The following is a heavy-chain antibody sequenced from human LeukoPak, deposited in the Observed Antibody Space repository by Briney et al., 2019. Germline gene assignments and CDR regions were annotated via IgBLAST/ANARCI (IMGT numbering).Heavy chain of an antibody. CDR3: ARTIEMATISYFDY. CDR1: GFTFSSYW. D-gene: IGHD5-24*01. CDR2: IKQDGSEK. V-gene: IGHV3-7*01. Sequence: GGSLRLSCAASGFTFSSYWMSWVRQAPGKGLEWVANIKQDGSEKYYVDSVKGRFTISRDNAKNSLYLQMNSLRAGDTAVYYCARTIEMATISYFDYWGQGTLVTVSS. J-gene: IGHJ4*02.